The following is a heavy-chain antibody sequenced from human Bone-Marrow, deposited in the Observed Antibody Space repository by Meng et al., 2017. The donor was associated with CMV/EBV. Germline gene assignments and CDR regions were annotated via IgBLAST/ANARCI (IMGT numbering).Heavy chain of an antibody. V-gene: IGHV4-34*01. J-gene: IGHJ5*02. CDR1: GGSCSGYY. CDR3: ARGLSSSDWFDP. Sequence: LTCAVYGGSCSGYYWSLIRQPPGKGLEWIGEINHSGSTNYNPSLKSRVTISVDTSKNQFSLKLSSVTAADTAVYYCARGLSSSDWFDPWGQGTLVTVSS. CDR2: INHSGST. D-gene: IGHD6-6*01.